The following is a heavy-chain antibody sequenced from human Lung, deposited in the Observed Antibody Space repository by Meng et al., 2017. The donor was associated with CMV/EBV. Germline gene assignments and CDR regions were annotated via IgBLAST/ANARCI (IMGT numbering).Heavy chain of an antibody. CDR3: ASVTGSSDSSGYYYYYGREV. V-gene: IGHV4-59*01. Sequence: SETLSLXCTVSGGSISSYYWSWIRQPPGKGLEWIGYIYYSGSTNYNPSLKSRVTISVDTSKNQFSLKLSSVTAADTAVYYCASVTGSSDSSGYYYYYGREVWGEGTXVNVAS. CDR2: IYYSGST. J-gene: IGHJ6*04. CDR1: GGSISSYY. D-gene: IGHD3-22*01.